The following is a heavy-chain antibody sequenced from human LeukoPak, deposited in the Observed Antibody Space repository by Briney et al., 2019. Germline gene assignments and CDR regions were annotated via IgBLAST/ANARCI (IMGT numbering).Heavy chain of an antibody. J-gene: IGHJ4*02. CDR1: GDSMSHYY. D-gene: IGHD3/OR15-3a*01. CDR3: ARQGGAFGPLDY. V-gene: IGHV4-59*08. Sequence: SETLSLTCTVSGDSMSHYYWSWIRQSPGKGLEWIAFVHETGTAHYNPSLRSRVTIGIDTSKKQYSLRLSSVTAEDTAVYYCARQGGAFGPLDYWGQGTLVTVSS. CDR2: VHETGTA.